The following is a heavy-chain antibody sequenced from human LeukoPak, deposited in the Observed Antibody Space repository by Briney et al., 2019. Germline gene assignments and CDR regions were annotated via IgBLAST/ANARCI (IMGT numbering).Heavy chain of an antibody. V-gene: IGHV1-46*01. CDR1: GYTFTSYY. Sequence: VASVKVSCKASGYTFTSYYMHWVRQAPGQGLEWMGAFNPRGDSANYAQKFQGRVTMTRDMSTSTVYMELSSLRSEDTAVYYCARDKSEPSYYYYGMDVWGQGTTVTVSS. CDR3: ARDKSEPSYYYYGMDV. CDR2: FNPRGDSA. J-gene: IGHJ6*02.